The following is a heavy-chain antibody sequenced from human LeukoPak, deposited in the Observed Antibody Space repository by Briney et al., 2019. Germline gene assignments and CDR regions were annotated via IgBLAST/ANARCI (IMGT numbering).Heavy chain of an antibody. CDR3: DGSGSYYNFDY. J-gene: IGHJ4*02. CDR2: IYTSGST. Sequence: SETLSLACTVSGGSISSYYWSWIRQPAGKGLEWIGRIYTSGSTNYNPSLKSRVTMSVDTSKNQFSLKLSSVTAADTAVYYCDGSGSYYNFDYWGQGTLVTVSS. CDR1: GGSISSYY. D-gene: IGHD3-10*01. V-gene: IGHV4-4*07.